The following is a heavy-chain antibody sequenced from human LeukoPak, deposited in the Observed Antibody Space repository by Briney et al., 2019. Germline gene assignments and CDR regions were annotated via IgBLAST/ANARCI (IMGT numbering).Heavy chain of an antibody. J-gene: IGHJ6*02. Sequence: GGSLGLSCAASGFTFSSYGMHWVRQAPGKGLEWVAVIWYDGSNKYYADSVKGRFTISRDNSKNTLYLQMNSLRAEDTAVYYCARGPRIAVAPGDYYYGMDVWGQGTTVTVSS. V-gene: IGHV3-33*01. CDR2: IWYDGSNK. D-gene: IGHD6-19*01. CDR3: ARGPRIAVAPGDYYYGMDV. CDR1: GFTFSSYG.